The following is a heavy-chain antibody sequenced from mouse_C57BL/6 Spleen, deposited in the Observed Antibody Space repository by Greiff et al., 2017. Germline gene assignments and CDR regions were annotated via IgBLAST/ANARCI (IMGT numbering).Heavy chain of an antibody. CDR3: ARHDYDAMDY. V-gene: IGHV5-17*01. CDR2: ISSGSSTI. Sequence: EVKLVEPGGGLVKPGGSLKLSCAASGFTFSDYGMHWVRQAPEKGLEWVAYISSGSSTIYYADTVKGRFTISRDNAKNTLFLQRTSLRSEDTAMYYCARHDYDAMDYWGQGTSVTVSS. J-gene: IGHJ4*01. CDR1: GFTFSDYG.